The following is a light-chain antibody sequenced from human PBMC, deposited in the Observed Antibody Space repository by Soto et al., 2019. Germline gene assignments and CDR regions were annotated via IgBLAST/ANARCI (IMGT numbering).Light chain of an antibody. CDR3: QVWDSSSDHRV. V-gene: IGLV3-21*04. CDR2: YNS. J-gene: IGLJ2*01. CDR1: NLGSKS. Sequence: SYELTQPPSVSVAPGKTARITCGGNNLGSKSVHWYRQKPGQAPVLVIYYNSDRPSGIPERFSGSNSGNTATLTISRVEAGDEADYYCQVWDSSSDHRVFGGGTKLTVL.